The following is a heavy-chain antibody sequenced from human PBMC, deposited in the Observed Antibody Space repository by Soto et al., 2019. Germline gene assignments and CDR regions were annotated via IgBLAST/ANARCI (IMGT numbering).Heavy chain of an antibody. CDR3: AKRDLGY. J-gene: IGHJ4*02. V-gene: IGHV3-23*01. CDR2: ISGSGRNT. D-gene: IGHD6-13*01. Sequence: GGSLRLSCATSGFTFSSNGMSWVRQAPGKGLDWVSGISGSGRNTYYADSVKGRFTISRDNSKNTLFLQMNSLRVEDTAVYYCAKRDLGYWGRGTMVTVSS. CDR1: GFTFSSNG.